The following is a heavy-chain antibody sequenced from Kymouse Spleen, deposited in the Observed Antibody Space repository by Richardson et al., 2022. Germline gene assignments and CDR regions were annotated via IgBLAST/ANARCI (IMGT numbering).Heavy chain of an antibody. V-gene: IGHV3-30*18. J-gene: IGHJ4*02. CDR1: GFTFSSYG. CDR3: AKVRYGSGSSDY. D-gene: IGHD3-10*01. Sequence: QVQLVESGGGVVQPGRSLRLSCAASGFTFSSYGMHWVRQAPGKGLEWVAVISYDGSNKYYADSVKGRFTISRDNSKNTLYLQMNSLRAEDTAVYYCAKVRYGSGSSDYWGQGTLVTVSS. CDR2: ISYDGSNK.